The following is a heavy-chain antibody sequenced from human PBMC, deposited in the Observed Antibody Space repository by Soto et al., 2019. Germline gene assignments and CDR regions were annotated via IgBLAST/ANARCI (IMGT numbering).Heavy chain of an antibody. CDR2: MYHSGST. D-gene: IGHD3-10*01. J-gene: IGHJ4*02. V-gene: IGHV4-4*02. CDR3: ARASASSMLRGVIIN. Sequence: NPSETLSLTCTFSGGSISSDNWWTWVRQPPGKGLEWIGEMYHSGSTNYSPSLKSRVTILVDKSKNQFSLELTSVTAADTALYYCARASASSMLRGVIINWGQGILVTVSS. CDR1: GGSISSDNW.